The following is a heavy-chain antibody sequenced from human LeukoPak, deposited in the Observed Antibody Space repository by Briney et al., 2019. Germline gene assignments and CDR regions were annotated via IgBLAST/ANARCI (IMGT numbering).Heavy chain of an antibody. CDR2: RNPNSGNK. D-gene: IGHD4-17*01. V-gene: IGHV1-8*01. Sequence: ASVKVSCKASGYTFTSYHFNWVRQATGQGLEWMGWRNPNSGNKGNAQKFQGRVTMTRNTSISTAYMELSSLRSEDTAVYYCARGLGGPTVTTQRIDLIYYYYYMDVWGKGTTVTVSS. CDR3: ARGLGGPTVTTQRIDLIYYYYYMDV. CDR1: GYTFTSYH. J-gene: IGHJ6*03.